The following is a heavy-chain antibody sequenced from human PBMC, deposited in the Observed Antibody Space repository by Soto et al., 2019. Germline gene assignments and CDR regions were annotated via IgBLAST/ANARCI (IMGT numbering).Heavy chain of an antibody. J-gene: IGHJ6*02. D-gene: IGHD3-16*01. CDR1: GGTFSSYA. Sequence: QVQLVQSGAEVKKPGSSVKVSCKASGGTFSSYAISWVRQAPGQGLEWMGGIIPIFGTANYAQKFQGRVKITAEESTSTAYMRLSSLRSEDTAVYYCARANRTVTTFGEYYYGMDVWGQGTTVTVSS. V-gene: IGHV1-69*01. CDR2: IIPIFGTA. CDR3: ARANRTVTTFGEYYYGMDV.